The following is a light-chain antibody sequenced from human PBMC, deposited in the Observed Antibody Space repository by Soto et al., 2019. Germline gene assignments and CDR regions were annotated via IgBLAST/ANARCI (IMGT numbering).Light chain of an antibody. J-gene: IGKJ4*01. Sequence: EIVLTQSPATLSLSPWEIATLSCRASQSVSSYLAWYQQKPGQAPRLLIYDASNRATGIPARFSGSGSGTDFTLTISSLEPEDFAVYYCQQRSNWPPLTFGGGTKVDI. CDR3: QQRSNWPPLT. CDR1: QSVSSY. V-gene: IGKV3-11*01. CDR2: DAS.